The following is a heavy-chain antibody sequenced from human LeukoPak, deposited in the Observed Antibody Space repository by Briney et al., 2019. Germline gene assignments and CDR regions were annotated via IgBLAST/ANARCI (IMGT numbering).Heavy chain of an antibody. J-gene: IGHJ4*02. Sequence: GGSLRLSCAASGFTFSSYAMSWVRQAPGKGLEWVSSISGNSGRTYYADSVKGRFSISRDNSNNTLYLQMNSLRAGDAAVYYCAKSTSSWERVDYWGQGTLVTVSS. CDR3: AKSTSSWERVDY. D-gene: IGHD6-13*01. CDR2: ISGNSGRT. CDR1: GFTFSSYA. V-gene: IGHV3-23*01.